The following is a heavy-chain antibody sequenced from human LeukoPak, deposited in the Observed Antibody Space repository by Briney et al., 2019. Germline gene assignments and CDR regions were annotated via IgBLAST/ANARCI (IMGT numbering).Heavy chain of an antibody. D-gene: IGHD3-22*01. CDR3: ARGSRGYYYDSSGYPLFGY. V-gene: IGHV4-39*07. Sequence: PSETLSLTCTVSGGSISSSSYYWGWIRQPPGKGLEWIGSIYYSGSTNYNPSLKSRVTISVDTSKNQFSLKLSSVTAADTAVYYCARGSRGYYYDSSGYPLFGYWGQGTLVTVSS. CDR2: IYYSGST. J-gene: IGHJ4*02. CDR1: GGSISSSSYY.